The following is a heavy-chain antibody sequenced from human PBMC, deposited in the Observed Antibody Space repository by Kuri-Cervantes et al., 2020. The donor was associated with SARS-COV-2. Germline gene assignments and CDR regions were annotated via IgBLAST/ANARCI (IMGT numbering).Heavy chain of an antibody. CDR3: ARNRAGSNEVTITADDAFDI. CDR1: GFTFSTYS. Sequence: GGSLRLSCAASGFTFSTYSMNWVRQATGKGLEWVSAIGTAGDTYYPGSVKGRFTISRENAKNSLYLQMNSLRAEDTAVYYCARNRAGSNEVTITADDAFDIWGQGTMVTVSS. V-gene: IGHV3-13*01. D-gene: IGHD3-9*01. CDR2: IGTAGDT. J-gene: IGHJ3*02.